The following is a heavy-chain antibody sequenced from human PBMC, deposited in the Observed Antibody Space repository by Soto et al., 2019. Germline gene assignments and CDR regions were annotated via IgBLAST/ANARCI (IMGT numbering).Heavy chain of an antibody. J-gene: IGHJ4*02. CDR1: GLTFRTYG. CDR2: ISSSSSFI. V-gene: IGHV3-21*01. D-gene: IGHD6-19*01. Sequence: PGGSLRPSFAASGLTFRTYGMTGFRQVPGKGLEWVSSISSSSSFIYYADSVKGRFTISRDNAKNSLYLQMNSLRAEDTAVYYCASSSPYSSGWYYFDYWGQGTLVTVSS. CDR3: ASSSPYSSGWYYFDY.